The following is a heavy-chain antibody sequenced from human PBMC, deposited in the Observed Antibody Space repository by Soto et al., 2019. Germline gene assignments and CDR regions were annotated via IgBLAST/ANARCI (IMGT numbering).Heavy chain of an antibody. V-gene: IGHV3-53*01. D-gene: IGHD3-10*01. J-gene: IGHJ4*02. CDR3: GTRAGGGGY. CDR1: GFTVSNNY. CDR2: IYSGGYT. Sequence: EVQLVESGGGLIQPGGSLRLSCAVSGFTVSNNYMSWVRQAPGKGLEGVSVIYSGGYTAYGDSVKGRFTISRDNSKNKLYLQIKSLRAAGRAVYCRGTRAGGGGYWGQGTLVTVSS.